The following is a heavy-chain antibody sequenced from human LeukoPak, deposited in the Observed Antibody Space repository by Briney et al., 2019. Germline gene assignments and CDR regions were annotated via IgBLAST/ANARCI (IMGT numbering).Heavy chain of an antibody. CDR2: TRNKANSYTT. V-gene: IGHV3-72*01. CDR3: ARVFGDRFDY. Sequence: PGGSLRPSCAASGFTFSDHYMDWVRQAPGKGLEWVGRTRNKANSYTTEYAASVKGRFTISRDDSKNSLYLQINSLKTEDTAVYYCARVFGDRFDYWGQGTLVTVSS. CDR1: GFTFSDHY. J-gene: IGHJ4*02. D-gene: IGHD2-21*02.